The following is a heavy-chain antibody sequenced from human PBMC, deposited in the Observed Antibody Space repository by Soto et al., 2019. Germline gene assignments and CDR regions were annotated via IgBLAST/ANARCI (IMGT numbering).Heavy chain of an antibody. CDR3: ARTSLVVAVATREDF. J-gene: IGHJ4*02. D-gene: IGHD2-15*01. CDR1: GFTFSNYW. V-gene: IGHV3-74*01. Sequence: EVQLVESGGGLVQPGESLRLSCAASGFTFSNYWMHWVRQAPGKGLVWVSRIDSDGSRITYADFVKGRFTISRDNAKNTVYLHRNSLTAEDTAVYYCARTSLVVAVATREDFWGQGTLVTVSS. CDR2: IDSDGSRI.